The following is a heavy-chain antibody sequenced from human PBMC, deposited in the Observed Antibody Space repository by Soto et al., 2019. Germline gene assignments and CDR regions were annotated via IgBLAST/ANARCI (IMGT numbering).Heavy chain of an antibody. Sequence: SVKVSCKASGGTFSSYAISWVRQAPGQGLEWMGGIIPIFGTANYAQKFQGRVTITADKSTSTAYMELSSLRSEDTAVYYCARGYSNYGGLYYGMDVWGQGTTVTVSS. D-gene: IGHD4-4*01. CDR1: GGTFSSYA. CDR2: IIPIFGTA. J-gene: IGHJ6*02. V-gene: IGHV1-69*06. CDR3: ARGYSNYGGLYYGMDV.